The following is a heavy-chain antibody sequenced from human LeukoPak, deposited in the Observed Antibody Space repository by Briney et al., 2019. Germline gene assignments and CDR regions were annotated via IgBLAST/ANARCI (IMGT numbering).Heavy chain of an antibody. V-gene: IGHV1-69*04. D-gene: IGHD6-13*01. CDR2: IIPILGIA. CDR3: ARGTRIAAADPGDFDY. Sequence: GASVKVSCKASGYTFTSYGISWVRQAPGQGLEWMGRIIPILGIANYAQKFQGRVTITADKSTSTAYMELSSLRSEDTAVYYCARGTRIAAADPGDFDYWGQGTLVTVSS. J-gene: IGHJ4*02. CDR1: GYTFTSYG.